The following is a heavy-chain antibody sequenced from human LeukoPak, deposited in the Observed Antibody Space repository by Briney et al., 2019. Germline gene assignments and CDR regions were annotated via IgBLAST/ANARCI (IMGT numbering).Heavy chain of an antibody. CDR3: ARGNGGDRLDWYFDL. J-gene: IGHJ2*01. V-gene: IGHV3-23*01. Sequence: GGSLRLSCAASGFTFRSYDMSWVRQAPGSGPEWVSGITASGGSTYYVDSVKGRFTISRDNSKTTLYLQMNSLRVEDTAVYYCARGNGGDRLDWYFDLWGRGTLVTVSS. CDR1: GFTFRSYD. CDR2: ITASGGST. D-gene: IGHD3-16*01.